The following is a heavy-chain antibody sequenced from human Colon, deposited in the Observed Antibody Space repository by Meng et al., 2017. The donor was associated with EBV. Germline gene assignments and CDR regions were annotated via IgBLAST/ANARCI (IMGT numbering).Heavy chain of an antibody. D-gene: IGHD5-12*01. CDR2: ILYDGTNK. CDR3: ARCDGYSAPFDL. J-gene: IGHJ2*01. V-gene: IGHV3-33*08. Sequence: VLLVGAGVGVVQPQMSLTLPVAGSGFTCGTFGLHWVRQAPGKGLEWVALILYDGTNKYYADSVRGRFTISRDNSKNTLYMQMNSLRAEDTGVYFCARCDGYSAPFDLWGRGTLVTVSS. CDR1: GFTCGTFG.